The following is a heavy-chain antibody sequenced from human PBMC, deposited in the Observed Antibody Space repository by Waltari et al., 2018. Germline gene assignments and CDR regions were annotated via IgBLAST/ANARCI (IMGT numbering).Heavy chain of an antibody. CDR3: TRNRESRSSTSRRMGYYFDY. J-gene: IGHJ4*02. CDR1: GFTFGDYA. V-gene: IGHV3-49*03. CDR2: IRSKACGGTT. Sequence: EVQLVESGGGLVQPGRSLRLSCTASGFTFGDYAMSWFRQAPGKGLEGVGFIRSKACGGTTEYAASVKGRFTISRDDSKSIAYLQMNSLKTEDTAVYYCTRNRESRSSTSRRMGYYFDYWGQGTLVTVSS. D-gene: IGHD2-2*01.